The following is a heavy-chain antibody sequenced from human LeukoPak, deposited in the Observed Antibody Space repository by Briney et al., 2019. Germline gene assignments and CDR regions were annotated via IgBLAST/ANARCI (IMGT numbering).Heavy chain of an antibody. J-gene: IGHJ4*02. Sequence: ASVKVSCKPSGYTFTGYYMHWVRQAPGHGLEWMGWINPNSGGTNYAQKFQGWVTMTRDTSISTAYMELSRLRSDDTAVYYCARGGSYDSSGYYHSDYWGQGTLVTVSS. CDR1: GYTFTGYY. CDR2: INPNSGGT. D-gene: IGHD3-22*01. V-gene: IGHV1-2*04. CDR3: ARGGSYDSSGYYHSDY.